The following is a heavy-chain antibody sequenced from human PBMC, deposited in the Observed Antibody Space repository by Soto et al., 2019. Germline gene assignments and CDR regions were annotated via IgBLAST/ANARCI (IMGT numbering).Heavy chain of an antibody. CDR3: VQSRCGGDCLQSYSSHSYYGLDV. J-gene: IGHJ6*02. V-gene: IGHV2-5*02. CDR1: GFSFSSIREG. CDR2: IYWDDDK. D-gene: IGHD2-21*02. Sequence: QITLKESGPTLVKPTQTLTLTCTFPGFSFSSIREGVGWIRQPPGKALEWLALIYWDDDKRYSPSLKSRLTITKDTSKNQVVLTMTNLDPVDTATYYCVQSRCGGDCLQSYSSHSYYGLDVWGQGTTVTVSS.